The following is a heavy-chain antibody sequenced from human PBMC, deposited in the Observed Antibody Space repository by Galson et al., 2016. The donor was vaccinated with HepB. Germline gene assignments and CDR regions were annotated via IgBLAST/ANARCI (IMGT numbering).Heavy chain of an antibody. CDR3: ARKAIAAAGTHDAFDI. Sequence: SLRHSCADSGFSVSSHYIIWVRQAPGKGLEWVSAIYSGGSTYYADAVKGHFTVPRDNPKNTVYLQMNSLRAEDTAVYYCARKAIAAAGTHDAFDIWGQGTMVTVGS. CDR1: GFSVSSHY. D-gene: IGHD6-13*01. CDR2: IYSGGST. V-gene: IGHV3-53*01. J-gene: IGHJ3*02.